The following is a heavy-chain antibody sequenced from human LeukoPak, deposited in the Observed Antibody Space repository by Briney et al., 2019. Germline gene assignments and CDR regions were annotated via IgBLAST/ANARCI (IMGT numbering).Heavy chain of an antibody. J-gene: IGHJ4*02. Sequence: GGSLRLSCAASGFTVSSNYMSWVRQAPGKGLEWDSVIYSGGSTYYADSVKGRFTISRDNSKNTLYLQMNSLRAEDTAVYYCARGPHRDGYNYWGQGTLVTVSS. CDR3: ARGPHRDGYNY. CDR2: IYSGGST. V-gene: IGHV3-53*01. CDR1: GFTVSSNY. D-gene: IGHD5-24*01.